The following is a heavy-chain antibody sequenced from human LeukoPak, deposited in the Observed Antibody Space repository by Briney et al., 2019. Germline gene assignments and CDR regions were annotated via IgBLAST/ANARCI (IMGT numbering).Heavy chain of an antibody. D-gene: IGHD6-13*01. CDR1: GFTVSSNY. V-gene: IGHV3-53*01. CDR2: IYSGGST. CDR3: AKDPSLSSSWIR. Sequence: GGSLRLSCAASGFTVSSNYMGWVRQAPGKGLEWVSVIYSGGSTYYADSVKGRFTISRDNSENTLYLQMNSLRAEDTAVYYCAKDPSLSSSWIRWGQGTLVTVSS. J-gene: IGHJ4*02.